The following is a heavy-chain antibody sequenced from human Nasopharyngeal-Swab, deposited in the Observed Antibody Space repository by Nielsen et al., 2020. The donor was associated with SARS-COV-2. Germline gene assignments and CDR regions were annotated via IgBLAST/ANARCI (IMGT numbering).Heavy chain of an antibody. V-gene: IGHV3-21*01. J-gene: IGHJ5*02. Sequence: GGSLKISCAASGFTFSSYSMNWVRQAPGKGLEWVSSISSSSSYIYYADSVKGRFTISRDNAKNSLYLQMNSLRAEDTAVYYCARDRFTMVRGAFDPWGQGTLVTVSS. D-gene: IGHD3-10*01. CDR3: ARDRFTMVRGAFDP. CDR2: ISSSSSYI. CDR1: GFTFSSYS.